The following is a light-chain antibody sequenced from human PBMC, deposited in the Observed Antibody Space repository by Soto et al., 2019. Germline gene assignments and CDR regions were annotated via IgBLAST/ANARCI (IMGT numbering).Light chain of an antibody. Sequence: EIVLTQSPATLSLSPGERATLSCRASQSVSSYLAWYQQKPGQAPRLLIYDASNRATGIPARFSGSGSGTDFTLSISSLEPEDFAVYYCQQRSNWSEITFGPGTKVDI. CDR1: QSVSSY. CDR2: DAS. CDR3: QQRSNWSEIT. V-gene: IGKV3-11*01. J-gene: IGKJ3*01.